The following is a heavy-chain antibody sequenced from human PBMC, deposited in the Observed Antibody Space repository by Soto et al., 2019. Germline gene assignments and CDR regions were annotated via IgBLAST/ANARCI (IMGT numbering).Heavy chain of an antibody. D-gene: IGHD3-10*02. J-gene: IGHJ4*02. V-gene: IGHV3-23*01. CDR2: ISGGGDTT. Sequence: EVQLLESGGGLVQPGGSLRLSCAASGFTFNNYAMTWVRQAPGKGLEWVSAISGGGDTTSYADSVKGRFTVSRDGSKNTLYLQMSSLRAEDTALYYCAKGRGCSGSRTPRVDFWGQGTLVTVSS. CDR3: AKGRGCSGSRTPRVDF. CDR1: GFTFNNYA.